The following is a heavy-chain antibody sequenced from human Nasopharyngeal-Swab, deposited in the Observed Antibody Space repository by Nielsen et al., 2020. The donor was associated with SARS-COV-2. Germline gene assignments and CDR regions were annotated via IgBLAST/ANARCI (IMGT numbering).Heavy chain of an antibody. J-gene: IGHJ4*02. CDR3: AKLGSIVGATTDY. Sequence: GKGLEWVAVISYDGSNKYYADSVKGRFTISRDNSKNTLYLQMNSLRAEDTAVYYCAKLGSIVGATTDYWGQGTLVTVSS. D-gene: IGHD1-26*01. CDR2: ISYDGSNK. V-gene: IGHV3-30*18.